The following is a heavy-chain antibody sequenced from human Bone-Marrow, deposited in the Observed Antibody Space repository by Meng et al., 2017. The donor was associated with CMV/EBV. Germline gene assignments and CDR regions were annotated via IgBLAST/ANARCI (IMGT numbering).Heavy chain of an antibody. CDR3: ARAHGHSGSYYVYNWFDS. CDR1: GFTFSSYW. CDR2: IKQDGSEK. D-gene: IGHD1-26*01. Sequence: GGSLRLSCAASGFTFSSYWMSWVRQAPGKGLEWVANIKQDGSEKYYVDSVKGRFTISRDNSKNTLYLQMNSLRAEDTAVYYCARAHGHSGSYYVYNWFDSWGQGTLVTVSS. J-gene: IGHJ5*01. V-gene: IGHV3-7*01.